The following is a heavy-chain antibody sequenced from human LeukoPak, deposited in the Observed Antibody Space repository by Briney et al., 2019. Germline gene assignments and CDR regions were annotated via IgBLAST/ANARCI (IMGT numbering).Heavy chain of an antibody. D-gene: IGHD4-17*01. CDR3: ARDFWAVDNGDHVSYYMDV. V-gene: IGHV1-18*01. CDR2: ISGYNGNT. J-gene: IGHJ6*03. Sequence: ASVKVSCKASGYTFTNYGISWVRQAPGQGLEWMGWISGYNGNTNHAQKLQGRVTMTTDTSTSTAYMELRSLRFDDTAMYYCARDFWAVDNGDHVSYYMDVWGKGTTVTISS. CDR1: GYTFTNYG.